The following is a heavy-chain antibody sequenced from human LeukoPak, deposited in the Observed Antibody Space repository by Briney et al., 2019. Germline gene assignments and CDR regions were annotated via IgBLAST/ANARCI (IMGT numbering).Heavy chain of an antibody. CDR3: AKFSSWDPYYGAFDI. CDR2: ISTSGANT. J-gene: IGHJ3*02. D-gene: IGHD3-10*01. CDR1: GFTFSSHW. Sequence: PGGSLRLSCAASGFTFSSHWMHWVRQAPGKGLEWVSGISTSGANTHYADSVKGRFTISRDNSKNTLHLQMNSLRAEDTAVYYCAKFSSWDPYYGAFDIWGQGTMVTVSS. V-gene: IGHV3-23*01.